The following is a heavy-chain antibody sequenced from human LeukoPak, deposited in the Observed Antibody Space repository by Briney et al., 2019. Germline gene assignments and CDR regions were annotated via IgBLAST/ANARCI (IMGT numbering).Heavy chain of an antibody. CDR2: IYYSGST. Sequence: SETLSLTCTVSGGSISSYYWSWIRQPPGKGLEWIGYIYYSGSTNYNPSLKSRVTISVDTSKNQFSLKLSSVTAADTAVYYCARVSDSSSSMDYWGQGTLVTVSS. CDR3: ARVSDSSSSMDY. D-gene: IGHD6-6*01. CDR1: GGSISSYY. J-gene: IGHJ4*02. V-gene: IGHV4-59*12.